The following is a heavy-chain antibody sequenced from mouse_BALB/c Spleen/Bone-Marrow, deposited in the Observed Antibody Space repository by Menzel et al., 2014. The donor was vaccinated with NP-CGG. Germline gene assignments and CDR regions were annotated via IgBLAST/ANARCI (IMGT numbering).Heavy chain of an antibody. D-gene: IGHD2-3*01. CDR2: IYPGDGDT. CDR1: GYTFTSYW. CDR3: ARWLLPFDY. Sequence: VHLVEPGAELARPGASVKLSCKASGYTFTSYWMQWVKQRPGQGLEWIGAIYPGDGDTRYTQKFKGKATLTADKSSNTAYMQLSSLASEDSAVYYCARWLLPFDYWGQGTTLTVSS. V-gene: IGHV1-87*01. J-gene: IGHJ2*01.